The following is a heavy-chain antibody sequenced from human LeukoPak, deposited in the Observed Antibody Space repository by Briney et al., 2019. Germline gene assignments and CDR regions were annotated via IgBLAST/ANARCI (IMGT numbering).Heavy chain of an antibody. D-gene: IGHD5-18*01. J-gene: IGHJ4*02. CDR3: AKNTAMTTFDY. CDR1: GFTVSSNY. V-gene: IGHV3-23*01. Sequence: GGSLRLSCAASGFTVSSNYMSWVRQAPGKGLEWVSAISGSGGSTYYADSVKGRFTISRDNSKNTLYLQMNSLRAEDTAVYYCAKNTAMTTFDYWGQGTLVTVSS. CDR2: ISGSGGST.